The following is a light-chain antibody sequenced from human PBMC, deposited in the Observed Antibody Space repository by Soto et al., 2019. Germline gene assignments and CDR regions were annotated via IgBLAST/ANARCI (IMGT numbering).Light chain of an antibody. CDR2: DVS. J-gene: IGLJ1*01. CDR1: SSDVGGYNY. Sequence: QSVLTQPASVSGSPGQSITISCTGTSSDVGGYNYVSWYQQHPGKAPKLMIYDVSNRPSGVSNRFSGSKSGNTASLTISGLQAEDEADYYCRSYTSSSTLEVFGTGTKVTVL. V-gene: IGLV2-14*01. CDR3: RSYTSSSTLEV.